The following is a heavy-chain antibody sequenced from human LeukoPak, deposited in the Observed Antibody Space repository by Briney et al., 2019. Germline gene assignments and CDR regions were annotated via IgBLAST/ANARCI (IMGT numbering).Heavy chain of an antibody. V-gene: IGHV1-24*01. D-gene: IGHD3-22*01. Sequence: ASVKVSCKVSGYTLTELSMHWVRQAPGKGLEWMGGFDPEDGETIYAQKFQGRVTMTEDTSTDTAYMELSSLRSEDTAVYYCATVLRYYYDSSGSSGVAFDIWGQGTMVTVSS. CDR1: GYTLTELS. CDR2: FDPEDGET. CDR3: ATVLRYYYDSSGSSGVAFDI. J-gene: IGHJ3*02.